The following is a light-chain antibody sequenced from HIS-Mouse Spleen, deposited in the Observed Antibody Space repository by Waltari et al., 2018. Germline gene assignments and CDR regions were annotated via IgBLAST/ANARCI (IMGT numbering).Light chain of an antibody. V-gene: IGLV2-23*01. CDR2: EGS. CDR3: CSYAGSSTWV. CDR1: SSDVRSYNL. J-gene: IGLJ3*02. Sequence: QSALTQPASVSGSPGQSITISCTGTSSDVRSYNLVSWYQQHPGKAPKLMIYEGSKRPSGVSNRFSGSKSGNTASLTISGLQAEDEADYYCCSYAGSSTWVFGGGTKLTVL.